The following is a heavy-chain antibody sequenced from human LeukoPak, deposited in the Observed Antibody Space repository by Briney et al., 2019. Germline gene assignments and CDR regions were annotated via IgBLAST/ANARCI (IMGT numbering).Heavy chain of an antibody. CDR1: GFTFDDYG. CDR2: IDWNGGST. CDR3: ASQRYPHNPMDV. V-gene: IGHV3-20*04. D-gene: IGHD1-1*01. Sequence: GGSLRLSCAASGFTFDDYGMSWVRLAPGKGLEWVSGIDWNGGSTGYADSVKGRFTISRDNAKNSLYLQMNSLRAEDTALYYCASQRYPHNPMDVWGKGTTVTVSS. J-gene: IGHJ6*04.